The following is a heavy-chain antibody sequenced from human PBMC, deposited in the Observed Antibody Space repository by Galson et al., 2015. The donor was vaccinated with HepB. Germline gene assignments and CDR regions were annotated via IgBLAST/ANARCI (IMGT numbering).Heavy chain of an antibody. CDR3: ARRGYTHGYIDY. CDR2: IYHSGST. CDR1: GGSISSSNW. V-gene: IGHV4-4*02. J-gene: IGHJ4*02. D-gene: IGHD1-1*01. Sequence: SETLSLTCTVSGGSISSSNWWSWVRQPPGKGLEWIGEIYHSGSTNYNPSLKSRVTISVDKSKNQFSLKLNSVTAADTAVYYCARRGYTHGYIDYWGQGTLVTVSS.